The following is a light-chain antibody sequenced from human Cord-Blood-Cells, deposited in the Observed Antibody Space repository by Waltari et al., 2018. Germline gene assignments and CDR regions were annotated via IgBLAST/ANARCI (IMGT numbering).Light chain of an antibody. Sequence: SSDLTHDTAVSVALGQTVRITCQVDRLRRDNARWYQQKPGQAPVLVIDGKNTRLSGIPVRFSGASSGNTASWTITGAQAEDEADYYCNSRDSSGNHYVFGTGPKVTVL. CDR2: GKN. CDR1: RLRRDN. V-gene: IGLV3-19*01. CDR3: NSRDSSGNHYV. J-gene: IGLJ1*01.